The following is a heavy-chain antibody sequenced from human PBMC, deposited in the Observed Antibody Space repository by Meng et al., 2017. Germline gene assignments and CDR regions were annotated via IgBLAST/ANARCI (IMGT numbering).Heavy chain of an antibody. CDR3: ASNDYRVDY. CDR2: ISSSGATI. J-gene: IGHJ4*02. CDR1: TFSLSGYY. Sequence: GGSLRLSCAASTFSLSGYYMSWIRQAPGKGLEWVSYISSSGATIFYADSVKGRFTISRDNTKNSLYLQMNSLRVEDTAVYYCASNDYRVDYWGQGTLVTVSS. V-gene: IGHV3-11*04. D-gene: IGHD4-11*01.